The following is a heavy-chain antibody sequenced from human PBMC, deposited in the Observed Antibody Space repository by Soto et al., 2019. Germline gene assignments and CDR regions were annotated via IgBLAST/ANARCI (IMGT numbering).Heavy chain of an antibody. D-gene: IGHD3-22*01. V-gene: IGHV4-38-2*02. CDR3: ARDWYYYDSSGYYRYFDY. Sequence: PSETLSLTCAVSGYSISSGYYWGWIRQPPGKGLEWIGSIYHSGSTYYNPSLKSRVTVSVDTSKNQFSLKLSSVTAADTAVYYCARDWYYYDSSGYYRYFDYWGHGTLVTVSS. J-gene: IGHJ4*01. CDR1: GYSISSGYY. CDR2: IYHSGST.